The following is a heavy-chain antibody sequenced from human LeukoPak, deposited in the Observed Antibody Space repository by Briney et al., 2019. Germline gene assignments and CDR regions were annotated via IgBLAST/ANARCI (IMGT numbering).Heavy chain of an antibody. CDR3: ARSSAYCSSTSCPTYYYGMDV. CDR2: ISSSSSYT. D-gene: IGHD2-2*01. Sequence: GGSLRLSCAASGFTFSDYYMSWIRQAPGKGLEWVSDISSSSSYTNYADSVKGRFTISRDNAKNSLYLQMNSLRAEDTAVYYCARSSAYCSSTSCPTYYYGMDVWGKGTTVTVSS. CDR1: GFTFSDYY. J-gene: IGHJ6*04. V-gene: IGHV3-11*06.